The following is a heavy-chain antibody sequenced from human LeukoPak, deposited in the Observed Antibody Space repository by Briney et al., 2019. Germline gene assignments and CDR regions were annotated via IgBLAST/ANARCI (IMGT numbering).Heavy chain of an antibody. V-gene: IGHV4-39*01. Sequence: SQTLSLTCTVSGGSFSSSSYYWGWIRQPPGKGLEWIGSVYYSGSTYYNPSLESRVDIFEDTSKNQFSLRLRFVTAADTAVYYCARLPNYSNYYSDSWGQGALVIVSS. D-gene: IGHD4-11*01. CDR1: GGSFSSSSYY. CDR2: VYYSGST. CDR3: ARLPNYSNYYSDS. J-gene: IGHJ4*02.